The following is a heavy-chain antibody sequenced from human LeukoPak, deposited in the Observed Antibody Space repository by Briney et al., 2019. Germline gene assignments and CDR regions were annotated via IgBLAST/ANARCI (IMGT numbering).Heavy chain of an antibody. CDR1: GFTFSRYW. J-gene: IGHJ4*02. V-gene: IGHV3-7*01. CDR3: AREGYSYGIDY. Sequence: GGSLRLFCGLSGFTFSRYWMSWVRQAPGKGLEWVSNIKQDGSEKYYVDSVKGRFTISRDNAKNSLYLQMNALSGEDTAVYYCAREGYSYGIDYWGQGTLVTVSS. CDR2: IKQDGSEK. D-gene: IGHD5-18*01.